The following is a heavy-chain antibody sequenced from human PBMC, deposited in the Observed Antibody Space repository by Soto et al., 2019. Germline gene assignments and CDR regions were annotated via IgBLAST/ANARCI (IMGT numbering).Heavy chain of an antibody. CDR2: ISGSGGST. D-gene: IGHD3-10*01. V-gene: IGHV3-23*01. J-gene: IGHJ4*02. Sequence: PGGSLRLSCAASGFIFSSYAMTWVRQAPGKGLEWVSAISGSGGSTYYADSVKGRFTISRDNPKNTMYLQMSSLRAEDTAVYYGARIKFGANWAQGNLVTVSS. CDR1: GFIFSSYA. CDR3: ARIKFGAN.